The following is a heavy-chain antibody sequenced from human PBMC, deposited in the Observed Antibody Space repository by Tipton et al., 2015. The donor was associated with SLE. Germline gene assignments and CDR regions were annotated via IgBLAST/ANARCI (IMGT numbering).Heavy chain of an antibody. Sequence: TLSLTCTVSGGSISSSSYYWGWIRQPPGKGLEWIGSIYYSGSTYYNPSLKSRVTISVDTSKNQFSLQLSSVTAADTAVYYCARRAQSGYDSSFRRWGQGTLVTVSS. V-gene: IGHV4-39*07. CDR2: IYYSGST. CDR1: GGSISSSSYY. D-gene: IGHD5-12*01. CDR3: ARRAQSGYDSSFRR. J-gene: IGHJ1*01.